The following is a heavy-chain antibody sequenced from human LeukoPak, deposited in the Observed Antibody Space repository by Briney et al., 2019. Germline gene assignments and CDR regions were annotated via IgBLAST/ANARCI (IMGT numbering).Heavy chain of an antibody. Sequence: GGSLRLSCAASGFSFSSYAMYWGRQAPGKGLGWVAVISFDGSKKYYADSVKGRFTISRDNTKNTLYLQMNSLRAEDTAVYYCARDRGDQMAVTFDIWGQGTMVTVSS. V-gene: IGHV3-30*04. CDR3: ARDRGDQMAVTFDI. J-gene: IGHJ3*02. D-gene: IGHD3-10*01. CDR1: GFSFSSYA. CDR2: ISFDGSKK.